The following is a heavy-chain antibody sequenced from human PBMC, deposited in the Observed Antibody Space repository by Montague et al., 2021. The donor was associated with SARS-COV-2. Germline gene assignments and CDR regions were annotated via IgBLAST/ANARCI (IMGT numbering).Heavy chain of an antibody. J-gene: IGHJ3*02. CDR1: GFPLSTSGMC. V-gene: IGHV2-70*01. CDR3: ARIWGATRGDAFDI. CDR2: IDWXXXK. D-gene: IGHD1-26*01. Sequence: PALVKPTQTLTLTCTFSGFPLSTSGMCVSWIRQPPGKALEWLALIDWXXXKYSSTSLKTRLTISKDTSKNPVVLTMTNMDPVDTATYYCARIWGATRGDAFDIWGQGTMVTVSS.